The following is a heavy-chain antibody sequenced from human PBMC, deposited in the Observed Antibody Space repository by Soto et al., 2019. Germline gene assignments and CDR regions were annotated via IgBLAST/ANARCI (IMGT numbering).Heavy chain of an antibody. Sequence: LSLTCTVSGGSMSGYYWTLLRQPPGKGLEWIGYVYYNGVTNYNPSLKGRVTVAVDTSKNQFSLKLNSVTAADTAIYFCAKYRRTDAEGYTFDYWGQGALVTVS. CDR3: AKYRRTDAEGYTFDY. CDR2: VYYNGVT. CDR1: GGSMSGYY. J-gene: IGHJ4*02. V-gene: IGHV4-59*01. D-gene: IGHD2-15*01.